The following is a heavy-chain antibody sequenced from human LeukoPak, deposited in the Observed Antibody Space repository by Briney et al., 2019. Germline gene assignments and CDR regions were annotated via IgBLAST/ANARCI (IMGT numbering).Heavy chain of an antibody. CDR3: ARSLSQKNWFDP. Sequence: SETLSLTCAVYGGSFSGYYWSWIRQPPGKGLEWIGEINHSGSTNYNPSLKSRVTISVDTSKNQFSLKLSSVTAADTAVYYCARSLSQKNWFDPWGQGTLVTVSS. CDR1: GGSFSGYY. CDR2: INHSGST. J-gene: IGHJ5*02. V-gene: IGHV4-34*01.